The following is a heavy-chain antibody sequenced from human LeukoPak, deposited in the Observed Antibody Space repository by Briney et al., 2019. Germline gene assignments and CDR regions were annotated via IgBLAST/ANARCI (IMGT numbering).Heavy chain of an antibody. CDR1: GFTLSSYS. CDR3: ARDSGPAASVSFDY. CDR2: ISSSSSYI. Sequence: PGGSLRLSCAPSGFTLSSYSMNWVRQAPGKGLEWVSSISSSSSYIYYADSVKGRFTISRDNAKNSLYLQMNSLRAEDTAVYYCARDSGPAASVSFDYWGQGTLVTVSS. D-gene: IGHD2-15*01. J-gene: IGHJ4*02. V-gene: IGHV3-21*01.